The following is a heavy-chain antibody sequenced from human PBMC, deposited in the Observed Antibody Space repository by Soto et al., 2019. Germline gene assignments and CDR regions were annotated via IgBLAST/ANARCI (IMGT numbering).Heavy chain of an antibody. Sequence: GGSLRLSCVASGFRFGATGIHWVRQAPGKGLEWVAVIGFDGRSIFYGDSVKGRFTVSRDNSKNTAFLQMDSLRPGDTGVYYCARDAIRQQLPDWGQGTLVTVSS. CDR3: ARDAIRQQLPD. V-gene: IGHV3-30*03. CDR2: IGFDGRSI. J-gene: IGHJ4*02. CDR1: GFRFGATG. D-gene: IGHD6-13*01.